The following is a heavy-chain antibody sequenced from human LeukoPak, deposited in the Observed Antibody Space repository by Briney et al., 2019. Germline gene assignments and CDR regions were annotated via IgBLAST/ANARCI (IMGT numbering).Heavy chain of an antibody. V-gene: IGHV1-46*01. CDR1: GYTFTSYY. CDR3: ARGRYDFWSGYYIGGYYYYGMDV. J-gene: IGHJ6*02. CDR2: INPSGGST. D-gene: IGHD3-3*01. Sequence: ASVKVSCKASGYTFTSYYMHWVRQAPGQGLEWMGIINPSGGSTSYAQKFQGRVTMTRNTSISTAYMELSSLRSEDTAVYYCARGRYDFWSGYYIGGYYYYGMDVWGQGTTVTVSS.